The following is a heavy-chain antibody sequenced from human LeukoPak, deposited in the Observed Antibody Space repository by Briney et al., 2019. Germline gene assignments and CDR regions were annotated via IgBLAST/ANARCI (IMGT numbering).Heavy chain of an antibody. Sequence: SETLSLTCTVSGGSISSYYWSWIRQPAGKGLEWIGRIYTSGSTNYNPSLKSRVTMSVDTSKNQFSLKLSSVTAADTAVYYCARGLHYDILTGYYLNDAFDIWGQGTMVTVSS. V-gene: IGHV4-4*07. CDR2: IYTSGST. D-gene: IGHD3-9*01. CDR1: GGSISSYY. J-gene: IGHJ3*02. CDR3: ARGLHYDILTGYYLNDAFDI.